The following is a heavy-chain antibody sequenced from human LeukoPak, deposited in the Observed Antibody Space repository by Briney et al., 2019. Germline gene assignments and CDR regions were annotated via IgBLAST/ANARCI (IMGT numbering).Heavy chain of an antibody. V-gene: IGHV4-59*11. CDR3: ARLLDNDSSGDPDTFDM. J-gene: IGHJ3*02. CDR2: INYSGTT. CDR1: GGSIIRQY. D-gene: IGHD3-22*01. Sequence: PSETLSLTCTVSGGSIIRQYWTWIRQPPGKGLEWIGFINYSGTTRYNPSLQSRVTISVDTSESYFSLKLTSVTAADTAVYYCARLLDNDSSGDPDTFDMWGQGTMVIVSS.